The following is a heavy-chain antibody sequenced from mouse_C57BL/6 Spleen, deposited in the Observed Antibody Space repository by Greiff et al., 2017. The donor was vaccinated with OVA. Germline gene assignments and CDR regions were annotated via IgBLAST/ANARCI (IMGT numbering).Heavy chain of an antibody. Sequence: VQLQQSGAELVRPGASVKLSCTASGFNIKDYYMHWVKQRPEQGLEWIGRIDPEDGDTEYAPKFQGKATMTADTSSNTAYLQLSSLTSEDTAVYYSTKARYDYGYAMDDWGQGTSVTVSS. CDR3: TKARYDYGYAMDD. V-gene: IGHV14-1*01. J-gene: IGHJ4*01. CDR2: IDPEDGDT. D-gene: IGHD2-4*01. CDR1: GFNIKDYY.